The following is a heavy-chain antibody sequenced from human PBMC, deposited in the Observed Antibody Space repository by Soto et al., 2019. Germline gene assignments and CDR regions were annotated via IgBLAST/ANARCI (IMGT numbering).Heavy chain of an antibody. Sequence: SETLSLTCTVSGGSISGYHWSWIRQPPGKGLEWIGYIYYSGSTNYNPSLKSRVTISVDTSKNQFSLKLSSVTAADTAVYYCARDQIYCSGGSCYSDFGSDAFDIWGQGTMVTVSS. CDR2: IYYSGST. D-gene: IGHD2-15*01. CDR1: GGSISGYH. V-gene: IGHV4-59*01. J-gene: IGHJ3*02. CDR3: ARDQIYCSGGSCYSDFGSDAFDI.